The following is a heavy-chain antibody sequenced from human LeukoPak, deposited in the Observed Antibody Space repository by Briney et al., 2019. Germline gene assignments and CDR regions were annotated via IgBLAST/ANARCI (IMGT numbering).Heavy chain of an antibody. CDR3: ARTRDDDAFDI. Sequence: SETLSLTCTVSGGSISSYYWSWIRQPPGKGLEWTGYIYYSGSTNYNPSLKSRVTISVDTSKNQFSLKLSSVTAADTAVYYCARTRDDDAFDIWGQGTMVTVSS. V-gene: IGHV4-59*08. CDR1: GGSISSYY. J-gene: IGHJ3*02. CDR2: IYYSGST.